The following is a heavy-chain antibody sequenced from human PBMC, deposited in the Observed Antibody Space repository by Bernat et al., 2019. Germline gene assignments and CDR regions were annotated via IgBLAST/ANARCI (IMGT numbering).Heavy chain of an antibody. CDR1: GFTFRSSW. Sequence: EVQLVESGGGLVQPGGSLTLSCAASGFTFRSSWMRWIRQAPGKGLEWVANIKQDGTEIYYVDAVKGRFTISRDNAKNSLYLQMNSLRAEDTAVYYCVKDTDYWGQGPLVTVSS. J-gene: IGHJ4*02. CDR3: VKDTDY. CDR2: IKQDGTEI. V-gene: IGHV3-7*03.